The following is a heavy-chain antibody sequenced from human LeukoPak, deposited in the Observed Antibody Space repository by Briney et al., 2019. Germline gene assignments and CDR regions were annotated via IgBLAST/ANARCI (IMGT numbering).Heavy chain of an antibody. J-gene: IGHJ4*02. CDR1: GFSFSSYS. V-gene: IGHV3-21*01. CDR3: ARDLGIAAAGRFDY. D-gene: IGHD6-13*01. CDR2: ISSSSSYI. Sequence: GGSLRLSCAASGFSFSSYSMNWVRQAPGKGLEWVSSISSSSSYIYYADSLKGRFTISRDNAKNSLYLQMNSLRAEDTAVYYCARDLGIAAAGRFDYWGQGTLVTVSS.